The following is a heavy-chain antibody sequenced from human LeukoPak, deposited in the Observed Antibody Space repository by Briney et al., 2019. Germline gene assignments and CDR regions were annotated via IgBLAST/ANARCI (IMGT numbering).Heavy chain of an antibody. CDR1: GFTFSNFA. CDR2: LGSGGDDT. CDR3: AKRGITHYLDY. J-gene: IGHJ4*02. Sequence: QPGGSLRLSCAASGFTFSNFAMSWVRQAPGKGLEWVASLGSGGDDTYYADSVKGRFTISRDNSRNTVSLLMNSLRAGDTAIDYCAKRGITHYLDYWGQGALVTVSS. V-gene: IGHV3-23*01. D-gene: IGHD3-10*01.